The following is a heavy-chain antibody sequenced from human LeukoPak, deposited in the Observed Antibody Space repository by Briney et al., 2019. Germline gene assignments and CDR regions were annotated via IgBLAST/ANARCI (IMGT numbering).Heavy chain of an antibody. D-gene: IGHD6-13*01. Sequence: PSQTLSLTCTVSGGSISSGGYYWSWIRQPPGKGLEWIGYIYHSGSTYYNPSLKSRVTISVDRSKNQFSLKLSSVTAADTAVYYCARVDERSSTRWFDPWGQGTLVTVSS. CDR1: GGSISSGGYY. CDR3: ARVDERSSTRWFDP. J-gene: IGHJ5*02. V-gene: IGHV4-30-2*01. CDR2: IYHSGST.